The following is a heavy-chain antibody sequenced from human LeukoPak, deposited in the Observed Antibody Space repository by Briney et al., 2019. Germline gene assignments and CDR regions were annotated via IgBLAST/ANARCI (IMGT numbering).Heavy chain of an antibody. CDR1: GFTFSTHT. CDR2: ISGSTNSYI. CDR3: ARDLGVPAALDF. J-gene: IGHJ4*02. V-gene: IGHV3-21*01. D-gene: IGHD2-2*01. Sequence: GGSLRLSCAASGFTFSTHTMNWVRQAPGKGLEWVSTISGSTNSYIYYADSVKGRFTISRDNSKNTLYLQMNSLRPEDTAVYYCARDLGVPAALDFWGQGTLVTVSS.